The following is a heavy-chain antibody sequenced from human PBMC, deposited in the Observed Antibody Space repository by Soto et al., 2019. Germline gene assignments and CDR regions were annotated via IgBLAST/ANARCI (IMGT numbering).Heavy chain of an antibody. D-gene: IGHD3-22*01. J-gene: IGHJ4*02. CDR3: AKEHYDSSGYYHGLDY. CDR1: GFTFSSYG. Sequence: GGSLRLSCAASGFTFSSYGMHWVRQAPGKGLEWVAVISYDGSNKYYADSVKGRFTISRDNSKNTLYLQMNSLRAEDTAVYYCAKEHYDSSGYYHGLDYWGQGTLVTVSS. V-gene: IGHV3-30*18. CDR2: ISYDGSNK.